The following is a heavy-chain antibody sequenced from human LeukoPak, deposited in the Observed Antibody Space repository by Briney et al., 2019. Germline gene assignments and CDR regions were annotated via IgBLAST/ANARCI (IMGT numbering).Heavy chain of an antibody. CDR3: AKGVVPAAFRVPMDV. CDR1: GFTFSNYS. J-gene: IGHJ6*02. D-gene: IGHD2-2*01. V-gene: IGHV3-21*04. Sequence: GGSLRLSCAASGFTFSNYSMNWVRRAPGKGLEWVSSITSSGSYIYYADSVKGRFTISRDNSKNTLYLQMNSLRAEDTAVYYCAKGVVPAAFRVPMDVWGQGTTVTVSS. CDR2: ITSSGSYI.